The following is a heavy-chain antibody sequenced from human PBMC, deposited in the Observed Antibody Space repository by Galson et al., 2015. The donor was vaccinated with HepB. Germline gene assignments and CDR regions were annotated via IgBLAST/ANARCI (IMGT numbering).Heavy chain of an antibody. Sequence: QSGAEVKKPGESLKISCKGSGYRFTSDWIGWVRQMPGKGLEWMGLIYPGDSDTRYSPSFQGQVTISADKSIRTAYLQWSRLKASDTAMYYCARHHYYDNDGVDYWGQGTLVTVSS. D-gene: IGHD3-22*01. J-gene: IGHJ4*02. CDR2: IYPGDSDT. CDR3: ARHHYYDNDGVDY. V-gene: IGHV5-51*01. CDR1: GYRFTSDW.